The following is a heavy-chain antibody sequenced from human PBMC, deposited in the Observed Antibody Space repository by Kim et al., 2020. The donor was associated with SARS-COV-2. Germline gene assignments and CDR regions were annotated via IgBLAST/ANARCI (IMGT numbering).Heavy chain of an antibody. CDR1: GGSLSSSSYY. CDR2: AYYSGNT. CDR3: ARHERYRSGGYGAFYY. D-gene: IGHD6-19*01. Sequence: SETLSLTCTVSGGSLSSSSYYWGWIRQPPGKGLEWIGTAYYSGNTYYNPSLKSRVTISVDTSKNQFSLKLGSVTAADTAVYYCARHERYRSGGYGAFYY. J-gene: IGHJ4*01. V-gene: IGHV4-39*01.